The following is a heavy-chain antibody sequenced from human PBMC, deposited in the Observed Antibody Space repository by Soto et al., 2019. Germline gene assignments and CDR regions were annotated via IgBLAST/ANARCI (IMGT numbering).Heavy chain of an antibody. CDR2: INHSGST. Sequence: PEILSLTCAVYGGSFSGYYWSWIRQPPGKGLECIGEINHSGSTNYNPSLKIRVTISVDTSKNQFALRLSSVTAAETAVYYCARSGHDFWSGYYRGWFDPWGQGTLVTVSS. CDR1: GGSFSGYY. CDR3: ARSGHDFWSGYYRGWFDP. J-gene: IGHJ5*02. V-gene: IGHV4-34*01. D-gene: IGHD3-3*01.